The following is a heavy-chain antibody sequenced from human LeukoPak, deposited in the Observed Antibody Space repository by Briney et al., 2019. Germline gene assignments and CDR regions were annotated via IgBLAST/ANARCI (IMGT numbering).Heavy chain of an antibody. Sequence: SETLSLTCSVSGGSISSYYWNWIRQPAGAGLEWIGRIYRSGSSNYSPSLKSRVSMSIDTSKSQFSLKLSSVTAADTAVYYCARSNDNGDYYFDSWGQGTLVTVSS. CDR1: GGSISSYY. CDR3: ARSNDNGDYYFDS. D-gene: IGHD4-17*01. CDR2: IYRSGSS. V-gene: IGHV4-4*07. J-gene: IGHJ4*02.